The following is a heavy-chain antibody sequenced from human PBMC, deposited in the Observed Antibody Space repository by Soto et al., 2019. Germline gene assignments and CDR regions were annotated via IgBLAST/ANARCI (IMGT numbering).Heavy chain of an antibody. CDR2: IYYSGTT. CDR3: SRRTVHDSGWFDP. CDR1: GGSISGYY. V-gene: IGHV4-59*01. D-gene: IGHD3-10*01. Sequence: QVQLQESGPGLVKPSESLSLTCTVSGGSISGYYWSWFRQPPGQGLEWLGYIYYSGTTYYNPSLKSRVTLSVDTSKNKFSLKVTSVAAADAAVYYCSRRTVHDSGWFDPWGQGTLVTVSS. J-gene: IGHJ5*02.